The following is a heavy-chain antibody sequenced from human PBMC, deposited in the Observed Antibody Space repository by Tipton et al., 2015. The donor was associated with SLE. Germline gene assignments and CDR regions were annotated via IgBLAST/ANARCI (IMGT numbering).Heavy chain of an antibody. CDR1: GYTFSSHG. D-gene: IGHD4-17*01. V-gene: IGHV5-10-1*01. Sequence: QLVQSGVEVKKPGASVKISCKTSGYTFSSHGINWVRQMPGKGLEWMGTIHPSDSYITYSPSFQGHVTISADNSLTTAYLQWSSLKASDSAMYYCATTDHGDSDFWGQGTLVTVSS. CDR2: IHPSDSYI. CDR3: ATTDHGDSDF. J-gene: IGHJ4*02.